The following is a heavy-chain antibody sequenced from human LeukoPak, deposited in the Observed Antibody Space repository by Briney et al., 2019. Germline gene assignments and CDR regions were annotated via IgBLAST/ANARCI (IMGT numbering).Heavy chain of an antibody. Sequence: GTSVKVSCKASGFTFTSSAMQWVRQARGQRLEWIGWIVVGSGNTNYAQKFQERVTITRDMSTSTAYMELSSLRSEDTAVYYCAAGRRFLEWPYYYYYMDVRGKGTTVTVSS. V-gene: IGHV1-58*02. CDR2: IVVGSGNT. J-gene: IGHJ6*03. CDR1: GFTFTSSA. CDR3: AAGRRFLEWPYYYYYMDV. D-gene: IGHD3-3*01.